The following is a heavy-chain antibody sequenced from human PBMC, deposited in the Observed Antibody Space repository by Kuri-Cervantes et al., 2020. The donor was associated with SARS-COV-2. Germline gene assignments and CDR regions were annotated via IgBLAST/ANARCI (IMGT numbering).Heavy chain of an antibody. Sequence: GGSLRLSCAASGFSLSRYTMNWVRQAPGKGLEWVGFIRSKAYGGTTEYAASVKGRFTISRDDSKSIAYLQMNSLKTEDTAVYYCTRAPGYSYGYGYYYYYYMDVWGKGTTVTVSS. D-gene: IGHD5-18*01. CDR2: IRSKAYGGTT. V-gene: IGHV3-49*04. CDR3: TRAPGYSYGYGYYYYYYMDV. CDR1: GFSLSRYT. J-gene: IGHJ6*03.